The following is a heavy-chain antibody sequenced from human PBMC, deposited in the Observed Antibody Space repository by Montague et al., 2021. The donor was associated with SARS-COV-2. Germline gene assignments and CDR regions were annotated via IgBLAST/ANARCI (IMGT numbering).Heavy chain of an antibody. D-gene: IGHD5-12*01. CDR1: GFTFNSYS. J-gene: IGHJ4*02. CDR3: YSGYDFGY. Sequence: SLRLSCAASGFTFNSYSMNWVRQAPGKGLKWVSSISSTSTSIYYADSVKGRFTISRDNAKNSLYLQMNSLRAEDTAVYYCYSGYDFGYWGQGTLVTVSS. CDR2: ISSTSTSI. V-gene: IGHV3-21*01.